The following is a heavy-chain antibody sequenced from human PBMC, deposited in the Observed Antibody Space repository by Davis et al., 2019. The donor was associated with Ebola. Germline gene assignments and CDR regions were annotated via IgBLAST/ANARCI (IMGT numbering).Heavy chain of an antibody. CDR1: GFTVSSNY. Sequence: GGSLRLSCAASGFTVSSNYMSWVRQAPGKGLEWVSTLGVGADTYYADSVKGRFTISRDNSKNTLYLQMNSLRVEDTAIYYCAKDTSNIWFDIWGQGTMVTVSS. D-gene: IGHD1-26*01. V-gene: IGHV3-53*01. CDR2: LGVGADT. J-gene: IGHJ3*02. CDR3: AKDTSNIWFDI.